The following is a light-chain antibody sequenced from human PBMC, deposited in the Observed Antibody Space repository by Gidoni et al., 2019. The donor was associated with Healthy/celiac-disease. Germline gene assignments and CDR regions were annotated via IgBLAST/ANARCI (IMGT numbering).Light chain of an antibody. Sequence: EIVLTQSPATLSLSPGERATLSCRASQSVSSYLAWYQQKPGQTPRLLIYDASNRATGIPARFSGSGSGTDFTLTISSLEPEDFAVYDCQQRPILTFGGGTKVEIK. CDR1: QSVSSY. J-gene: IGKJ4*01. CDR3: QQRPILT. V-gene: IGKV3-11*01. CDR2: DAS.